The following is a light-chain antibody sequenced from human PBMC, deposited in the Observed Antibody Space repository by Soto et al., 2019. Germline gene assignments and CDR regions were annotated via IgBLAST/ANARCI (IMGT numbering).Light chain of an antibody. CDR3: QQRSNWPWT. CDR2: DAS. V-gene: IGKV3-11*01. CDR1: QRISGY. Sequence: EIVLTQSPATLSLSPGERATLSCRASQRISGYLGWYQQKPGQAHRLLIYDASNRATGIPVRFSGSGSGTDYTLTITNLEPEDGEIYDGQQRSNWPWTFGQGTKVDIK. J-gene: IGKJ1*01.